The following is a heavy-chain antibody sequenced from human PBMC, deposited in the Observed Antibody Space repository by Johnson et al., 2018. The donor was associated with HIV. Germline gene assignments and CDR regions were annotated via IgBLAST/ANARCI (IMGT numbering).Heavy chain of an antibody. Sequence: QVPLVESGGGVVQPGRSLRLSCAASRFTFSSYGMHWVRQAPGKGLEWVAFIRYDGSNTYDADSVRGRFTISRDNSKNTLYLQMNSLRVEDTAVYYCAKDKDAFDIWGQGTMVTVSS. V-gene: IGHV3-30*02. J-gene: IGHJ3*02. CDR3: AKDKDAFDI. CDR1: RFTFSSYG. CDR2: IRYDGSNT.